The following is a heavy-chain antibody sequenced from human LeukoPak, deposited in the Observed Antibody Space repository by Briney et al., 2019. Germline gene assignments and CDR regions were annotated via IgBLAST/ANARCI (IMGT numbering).Heavy chain of an antibody. J-gene: IGHJ5*02. V-gene: IGHV3-30*02. CDR3: ANLWRLGELSLPP. Sequence: PGGSLRLSCAASGFMFNNHDVHWVRQAPGKGLEWVAFLQSDGNKEFYADSVKGRFTISRDNSKNTLYLQMNSLRAEDTAVYYCANLWRLGELSLPPWGQGTLVTVSS. CDR2: LQSDGNKE. D-gene: IGHD3-16*02. CDR1: GFMFNNHD.